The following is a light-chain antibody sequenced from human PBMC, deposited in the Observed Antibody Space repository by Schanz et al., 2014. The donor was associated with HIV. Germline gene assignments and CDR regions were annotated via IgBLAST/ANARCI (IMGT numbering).Light chain of an antibody. V-gene: IGLV2-14*03. CDR2: DVS. CDR3: CSYADGGTYV. Sequence: QSALTQPASLSGSPGQSITISCTGTSIDVGGYDYVSWYQKHPDKAPRLIIYDVSNRPSGVSSRFSGSKSGNTACLTISGLQADDEADYYCCSYADGGTYVFGSGTKLTVL. J-gene: IGLJ1*01. CDR1: SIDVGGYDY.